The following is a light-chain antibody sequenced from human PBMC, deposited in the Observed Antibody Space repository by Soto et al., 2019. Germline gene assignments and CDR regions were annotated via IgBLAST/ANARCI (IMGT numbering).Light chain of an antibody. CDR2: NAA. V-gene: IGKV3-20*01. CDR1: QSVTRSC. CDR3: QQYASPLLT. Sequence: ENGLRQSPGTLSLSPGERGTLSCRASQSVTRSCLAWYQQKPGHAPRLLMYNAATRATGIPDRFSGSGSGTDFTLTISRLEPEDFAVYYCQQYASPLLTFGGGTKVEIK. J-gene: IGKJ4*01.